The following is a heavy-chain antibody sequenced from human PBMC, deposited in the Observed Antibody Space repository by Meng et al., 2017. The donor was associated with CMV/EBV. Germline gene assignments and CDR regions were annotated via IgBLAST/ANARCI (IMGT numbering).Heavy chain of an antibody. J-gene: IGHJ5*02. Sequence: QVQLQQWGAGLLKPSGALSLTWAVDGGSFSGYYWSWIRQPPGKGLEWIGEINHSGSTNYNPSLKSRVTISVDTSKNQFSLKLSSVTAADTAVYYCARGVGGRFDPWGQGTLVTVSS. CDR3: ARGVGGRFDP. CDR2: INHSGST. CDR1: GGSFSGYY. D-gene: IGHD1-26*01. V-gene: IGHV4-34*01.